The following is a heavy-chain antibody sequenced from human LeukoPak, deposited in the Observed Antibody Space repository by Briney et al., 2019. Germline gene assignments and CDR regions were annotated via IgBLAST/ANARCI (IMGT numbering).Heavy chain of an antibody. CDR1: GFTFSSYG. Sequence: GGSLRLSCAASGFTFSSYGMRWVRQAAERGLEWVSAISGSGGSTYYADSVKGRFTISRDNSKNTLYLQMNSLRAEDMAVYYCAKIRTDYWGQGTLVTVSS. V-gene: IGHV3-23*01. CDR2: ISGSGGST. CDR3: AKIRTDY. J-gene: IGHJ4*02. D-gene: IGHD1-14*01.